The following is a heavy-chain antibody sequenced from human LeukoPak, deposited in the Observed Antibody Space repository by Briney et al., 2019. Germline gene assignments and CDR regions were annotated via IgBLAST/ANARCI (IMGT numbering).Heavy chain of an antibody. CDR1: GDSVSSNSAA. D-gene: IGHD1-7*01. J-gene: IGHJ5*02. V-gene: IGHV6-1*01. Sequence: SQTLSLTCAISGDSVSSNSAAWNWLRQSPSRGLEWLGRTYYRSKYFNDYAVSVRSRISINPDTSKNQFSLKLSSVTAADTAVYYCARDRGNWNLSNWFDPWGQGTLVTVSS. CDR2: TYYRSKYFN. CDR3: ARDRGNWNLSNWFDP.